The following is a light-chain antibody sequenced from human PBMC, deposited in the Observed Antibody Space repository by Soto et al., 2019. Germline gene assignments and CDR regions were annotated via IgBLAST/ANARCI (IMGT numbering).Light chain of an antibody. Sequence: QSVLTQPPSVSGAPGQRVTISCTGSSSSIGAGYDVQWYQQRPGTAPKLLIFGNSNRPSGVPDRFSGSKSGTSASLTITGLQAEDEGDFYCQSYDSTLSDRYVFGSGTKVTVL. CDR3: QSYDSTLSDRYV. V-gene: IGLV1-40*01. CDR1: SSSIGAGYD. J-gene: IGLJ1*01. CDR2: GNS.